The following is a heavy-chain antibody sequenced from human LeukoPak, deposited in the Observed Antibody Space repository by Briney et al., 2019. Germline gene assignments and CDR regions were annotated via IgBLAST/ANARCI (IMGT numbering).Heavy chain of an antibody. V-gene: IGHV4-34*01. Sequence: SETLSLTCAVYGGSFSGYYWSWIRQPPGKGLEWIGEINHSGSTNYNPSLKSRVTISVHTSKNQFSLKLSSVTAADTAVYYCARVVAATLDYWGQGTLVTVSS. D-gene: IGHD2-15*01. J-gene: IGHJ4*02. CDR2: INHSGST. CDR1: GGSFSGYY. CDR3: ARVVAATLDY.